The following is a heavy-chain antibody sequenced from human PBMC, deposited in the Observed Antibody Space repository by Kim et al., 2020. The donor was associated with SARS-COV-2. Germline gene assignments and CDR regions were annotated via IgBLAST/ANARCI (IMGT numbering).Heavy chain of an antibody. CDR1: GFIIRGDW. V-gene: IGHV3-74*01. Sequence: GGSLRLSCAASGFIIRGDWMHWVRKAPGEGLVWVSHISPDGRDTNYADSVKGRFAISRDDAKNTLYLQMNSLRADDTARYYCASGGQGGVGVWGQGTTVTVSS. D-gene: IGHD3-16*01. CDR2: ISPDGRDT. J-gene: IGHJ6*02. CDR3: ASGGQGGVGV.